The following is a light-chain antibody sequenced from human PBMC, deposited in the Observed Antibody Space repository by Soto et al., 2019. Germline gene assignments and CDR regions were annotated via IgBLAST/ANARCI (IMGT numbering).Light chain of an antibody. V-gene: IGLV2-14*01. CDR1: SSDIGGYNY. Sequence: QSALTQPASVSASPGQSITISCTGTSSDIGGYNYVSWYQQHPDKAPKLMIYEVNNRPSGVSDRFSGSKSGNTASLTISGLRPEDEADYFCSSYTTSSTLVFGTGTKLTVL. CDR2: EVN. CDR3: SSYTTSSTLV. J-gene: IGLJ1*01.